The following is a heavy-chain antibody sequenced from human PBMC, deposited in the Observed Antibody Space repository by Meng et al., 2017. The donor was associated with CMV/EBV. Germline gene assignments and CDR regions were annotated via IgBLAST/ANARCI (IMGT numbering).Heavy chain of an antibody. CDR2: ISSSSSTI. CDR3: ARVAYSSSSRYWYLWYFDL. V-gene: IGHV3-48*04. CDR1: GFTFSSYS. D-gene: IGHD6-13*01. J-gene: IGHJ2*01. Sequence: GESLKISCAASGFTFSSYSMNWVRQAPGKGLEWVSYISSSSSTIYYADSVKGRFTISRDDAKNSLYLQMNSLRAEDTAVYYFARVAYSSSSRYWYLWYFDLWGRGTLVTVSS.